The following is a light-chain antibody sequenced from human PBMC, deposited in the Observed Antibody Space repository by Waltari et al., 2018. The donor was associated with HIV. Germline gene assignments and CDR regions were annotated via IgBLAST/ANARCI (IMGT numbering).Light chain of an antibody. CDR3: AAWDDTMNGGV. J-gene: IGLJ1*01. Sequence: QSVLTQPPSASGTPGQRVTISCSGSISPIGRTSVNWYQQFPGTAPKLLIYNNDHRRAGVPYRFSGSQSGTSASLAISGLQSEDEADYYCAAWDDTMNGGVFGTGTKVIVL. CDR1: ISPIGRTS. V-gene: IGLV1-44*01. CDR2: NND.